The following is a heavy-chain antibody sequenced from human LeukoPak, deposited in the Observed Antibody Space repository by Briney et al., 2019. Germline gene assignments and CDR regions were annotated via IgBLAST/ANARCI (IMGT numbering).Heavy chain of an antibody. J-gene: IGHJ5*02. CDR3: ARRGSALEWFDP. V-gene: IGHV5-51*01. Sequence: KPGESLKISCKGSGYTFTNHWIGWVRQMPGKGLEWMGIIYPGDSDTRYNPSFQGQVTISADKSISTAYLQWSSLKASDTAIYYCARRGSALEWFDPWGQGTLVAVSS. D-gene: IGHD3-10*01. CDR1: GYTFTNHW. CDR2: IYPGDSDT.